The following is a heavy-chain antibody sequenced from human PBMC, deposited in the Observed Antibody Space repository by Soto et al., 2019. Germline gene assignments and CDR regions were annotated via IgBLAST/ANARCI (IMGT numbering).Heavy chain of an antibody. J-gene: IGHJ4*02. V-gene: IGHV4-34*01. CDR3: ARDKITGLFDY. D-gene: IGHD2-8*02. CDR2: INHSGST. CDR1: GGSFGGYY. Sequence: PSETLSLTCAVYGGSFGGYYWTWIRQPPGTGLEWIGEINHSGSTNYNPSLKSRVTISVDTPKNQFSLKLTSVTAADTAVYYCARDKITGLFDYWGQGTLVTVSS.